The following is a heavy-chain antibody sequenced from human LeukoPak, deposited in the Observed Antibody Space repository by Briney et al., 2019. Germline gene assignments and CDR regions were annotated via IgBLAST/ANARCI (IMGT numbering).Heavy chain of an antibody. CDR1: GFTFDDYA. V-gene: IGHV3-9*01. D-gene: IGHD5-24*01. J-gene: IGHJ4*02. CDR3: AKDRGLRNQWLQLTHDY. CDR2: ISWNSGSI. Sequence: GGSLRLSCAASGFTFDDYAMHWVRQAPGKGLEWVSGISWNSGSIGYADSVKGRFTISRDNAKYSLYLQMNSLRAEDTALYYCAKDRGLRNQWLQLTHDYWGQGTLVSVSS.